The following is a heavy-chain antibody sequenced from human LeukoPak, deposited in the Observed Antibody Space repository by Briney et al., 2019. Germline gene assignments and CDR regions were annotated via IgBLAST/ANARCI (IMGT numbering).Heavy chain of an antibody. CDR2: ITGSGGNT. CDR1: GFTFSSYA. Sequence: SGGSLRLSCVASGFTFSSYAMSWVRQAPGKELEWVSTITGSGGNTFYADPVKGRFAVSRGNSKNTLYLQMNSLRAEDTAVYYCAKTGQFDYWGQGTLVTVSS. CDR3: AKTGQFDY. J-gene: IGHJ4*02. D-gene: IGHD7-27*01. V-gene: IGHV3-23*01.